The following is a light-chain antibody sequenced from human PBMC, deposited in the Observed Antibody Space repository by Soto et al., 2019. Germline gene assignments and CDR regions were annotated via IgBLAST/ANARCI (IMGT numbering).Light chain of an antibody. CDR1: SSNVGSYNL. CDR2: DSS. J-gene: IGLJ2*01. V-gene: IGLV2-23*01. Sequence: QSALTQPASVSGSPGQSITISCTGTSSNVGSYNLVCWYQQHPGKAPKLMIDDSSKRPSGVSNRFSGSKSGNTASLTISGHHAEDEADYYHCSYDGRSTLVFGGGTKLTVL. CDR3: CSYDGRSTLV.